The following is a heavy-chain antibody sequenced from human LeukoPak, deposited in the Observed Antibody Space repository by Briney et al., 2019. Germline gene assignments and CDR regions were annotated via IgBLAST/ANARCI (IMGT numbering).Heavy chain of an antibody. Sequence: GGSLRLSCAASGFTFSSYGMHWVRQAPGKGLEWVAFIRYDGSNKYYADSVKGRFTISRDNSKNTLYPQMNSLRAEDTAVYYCAKDVDYVQVHAFDIWGQGTMVTDSS. CDR2: IRYDGSNK. J-gene: IGHJ3*02. CDR1: GFTFSSYG. D-gene: IGHD4-17*01. CDR3: AKDVDYVQVHAFDI. V-gene: IGHV3-30*02.